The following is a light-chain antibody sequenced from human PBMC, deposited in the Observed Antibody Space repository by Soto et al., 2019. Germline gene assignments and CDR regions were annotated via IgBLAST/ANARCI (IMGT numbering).Light chain of an antibody. J-gene: IGKJ4*01. V-gene: IGKV3D-15*01. CDR3: QQYNSWPLT. CDR2: GAS. Sequence: EIVMTQSPATLSVSPGERATLSCRASQSFSSNLAWYQQKPGQAPRLLIYGASTRATGVPTRISGSGSGTEFTLTISSLQSEDFAVYYCQQYNSWPLTFGGGTKVDI. CDR1: QSFSSN.